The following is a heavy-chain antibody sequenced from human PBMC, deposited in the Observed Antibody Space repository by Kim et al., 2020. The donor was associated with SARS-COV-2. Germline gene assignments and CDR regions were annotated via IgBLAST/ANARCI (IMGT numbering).Heavy chain of an antibody. Sequence: GGSLRLSCAASGFTFSSYGMHWVRQAPGKGLEWVAVIAYDGSNKYYADSVKGRFTISRDNSKNTLYLQMNSLRAEDTAVYYWAKEEGSGYSSGWTYYYYGMDVWGQGTTVTVSS. CDR2: IAYDGSNK. J-gene: IGHJ6*02. D-gene: IGHD6-19*01. CDR3: AKEEGSGYSSGWTYYYYGMDV. V-gene: IGHV3-30*18. CDR1: GFTFSSYG.